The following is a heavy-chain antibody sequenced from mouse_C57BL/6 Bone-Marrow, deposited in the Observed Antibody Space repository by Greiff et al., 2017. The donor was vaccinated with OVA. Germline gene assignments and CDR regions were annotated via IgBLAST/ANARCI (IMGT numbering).Heavy chain of an antibody. CDR3: AKTGTVDY. CDR2: IDPSDSYT. J-gene: IGHJ2*01. Sequence: QVQLQQPGAELVMPGASVKLSCKASGYTFTSYWMHWVKQRPGQGLEWIGEIDPSDSYTNYNQKFKGKSTLTVDKSSSTAYMQLSSLTSEDSAVYNYAKTGTVDYWGQGTTLTVSS. CDR1: GYTFTSYW. D-gene: IGHD4-1*01. V-gene: IGHV1-69*01.